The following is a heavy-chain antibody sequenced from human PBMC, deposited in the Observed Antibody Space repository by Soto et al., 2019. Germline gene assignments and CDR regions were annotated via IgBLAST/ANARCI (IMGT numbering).Heavy chain of an antibody. CDR3: AGTMTTVVTPNFDY. V-gene: IGHV4-59*01. CDR2: IYYSGST. J-gene: IGHJ4*02. CDR1: GGSISSYY. Sequence: SETLSLTCAVYGGSISSYYWSWIRQPPGKGLEWIGYIYYSGSTNYNPSLKSRVTISVDTSKNQFSLKLSSVTAADTAVYYCAGTMTTVVTPNFDYWGQGTLVTVSS. D-gene: IGHD4-17*01.